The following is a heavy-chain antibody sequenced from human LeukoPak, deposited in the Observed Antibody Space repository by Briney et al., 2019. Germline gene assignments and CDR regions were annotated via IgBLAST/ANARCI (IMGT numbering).Heavy chain of an antibody. V-gene: IGHV4-61*01. Sequence: PSETLSLTCTVSGGSISSSSYYWSWIRQPPGKGLEWIGYSDYSGSTNYSPSLKSRVTISVDTSKKQFSLKLRSVTAADTAVYYCARDIGGSYYFHYWGQGTLVTVSS. CDR1: GGSISSSSYY. J-gene: IGHJ4*02. CDR3: ARDIGGSYYFHY. CDR2: SDYSGST. D-gene: IGHD1-26*01.